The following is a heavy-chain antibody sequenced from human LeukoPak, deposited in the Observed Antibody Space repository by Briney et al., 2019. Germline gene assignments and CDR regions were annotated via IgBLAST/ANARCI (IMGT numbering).Heavy chain of an antibody. CDR1: GFTVSSNY. V-gene: IGHV3-23*01. CDR3: AKVTVVNPGYFDY. D-gene: IGHD4-23*01. J-gene: IGHJ4*02. Sequence: PGGSLRLSCAASGFTVSSNYMSWVRQAPGKGLEWVSAISGSGGSTYYADSVKGRFTISRDNSKNTLYLQMNSLRAEDTAVYYRAKVTVVNPGYFDYWGQGTLVTVSS. CDR2: ISGSGGST.